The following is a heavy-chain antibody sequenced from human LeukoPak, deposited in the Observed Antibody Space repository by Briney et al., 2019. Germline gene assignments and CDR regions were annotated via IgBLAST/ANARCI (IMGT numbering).Heavy chain of an antibody. Sequence: SETLSLTCAVYGGSFSGYYRSWIRQPPGKGLEWIGEINHSGSTNYNPSLKSRVTISVDTSKNQFSPKLSSVTAADTAVYYCARGTYCSSTSCYRSWYFDLWGRGTLVTVSS. CDR2: INHSGST. V-gene: IGHV4-34*01. J-gene: IGHJ2*01. D-gene: IGHD2-2*02. CDR1: GGSFSGYY. CDR3: ARGTYCSSTSCYRSWYFDL.